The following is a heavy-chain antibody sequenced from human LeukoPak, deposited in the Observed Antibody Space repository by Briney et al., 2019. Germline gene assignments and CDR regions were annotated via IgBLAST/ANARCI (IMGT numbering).Heavy chain of an antibody. Sequence: PSETLSLTCAVYGGSFSGYYWSWIRQPPGKGLEWIGEINHSGSTNYNPSLKSRVTISVDTSKNQFSLKLSSVTAADTAVYYCARTRGYSYGLSYWGQGTLVTVSS. CDR2: INHSGST. D-gene: IGHD5-18*01. J-gene: IGHJ4*02. CDR1: GGSFSGYY. V-gene: IGHV4-34*01. CDR3: ARTRGYSYGLSY.